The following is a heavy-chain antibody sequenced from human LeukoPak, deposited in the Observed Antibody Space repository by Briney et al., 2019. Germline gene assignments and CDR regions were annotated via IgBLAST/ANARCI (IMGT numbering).Heavy chain of an antibody. CDR3: ARPGRPYTAMVTEYKN. J-gene: IGHJ4*02. Sequence: PSETPSLTCAVYGGSFSGYYWSWIRQPPGKGLEWLGEINHSGSTNYNPSLKSRVTISVDTSKNQFSLKLSSVTAADTAVYYCARPGRPYTAMVTEYKNWGQGTLVTVSS. CDR2: INHSGST. V-gene: IGHV4-34*01. D-gene: IGHD5-18*01. CDR1: GGSFSGYY.